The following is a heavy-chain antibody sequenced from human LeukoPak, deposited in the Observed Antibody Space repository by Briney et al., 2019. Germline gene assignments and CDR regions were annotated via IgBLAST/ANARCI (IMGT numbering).Heavy chain of an antibody. CDR2: ISAYNGNT. J-gene: IGHJ3*02. Sequence: ASVKVSCKASGYTFTSYGISWVRQAPGQGLDWMGWISAYNGNTNYAQKLQGRVTMTTDTSTSTAYMELRSLKSDDTAVYYCASLKNYYDSSGYLVTDAFDIWGQGTMVTVSS. V-gene: IGHV1-18*01. CDR3: ASLKNYYDSSGYLVTDAFDI. CDR1: GYTFTSYG. D-gene: IGHD3-22*01.